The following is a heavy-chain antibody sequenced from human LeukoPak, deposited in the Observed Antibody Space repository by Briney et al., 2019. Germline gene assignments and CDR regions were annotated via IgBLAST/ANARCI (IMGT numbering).Heavy chain of an antibody. CDR1: GFTFSSYA. CDR3: SRDILPY. J-gene: IGHJ4*02. D-gene: IGHD2-15*01. Sequence: PGGSLRLSCAASGFTFSSYAMHWVRQAPGKGLEWVAVISYDGSNKYYADSVKGRFTISRDNSKNTLYLQMNSLRAEDTAVYYCSRDILPYWGQGTLVTVSS. V-gene: IGHV3-30-3*01. CDR2: ISYDGSNK.